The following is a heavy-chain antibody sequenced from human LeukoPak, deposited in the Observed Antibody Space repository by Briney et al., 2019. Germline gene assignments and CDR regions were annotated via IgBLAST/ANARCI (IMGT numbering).Heavy chain of an antibody. CDR3: ARGFRDDYVWGSYRYPDY. D-gene: IGHD3-16*02. CDR2: MNPNSGNT. CDR1: GYTFTSYD. Sequence: ASVKVSCKASGYTFTSYDINWVRQATGQGLEWMGWMNPNSGNTGYAQKFQGRDTMTRNTSMSTAYMELSSLRSEDTAVYYCARGFRDDYVWGSYRYPDYWGQGTLVTVSS. J-gene: IGHJ4*02. V-gene: IGHV1-8*01.